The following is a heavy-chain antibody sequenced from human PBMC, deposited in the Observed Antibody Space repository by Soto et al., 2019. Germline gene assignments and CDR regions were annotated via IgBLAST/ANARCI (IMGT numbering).Heavy chain of an antibody. V-gene: IGHV3-30*03. D-gene: IGHD6-19*01. CDR1: GFTFSSYG. CDR2: ISYDGSNK. J-gene: IGHJ4*02. Sequence: GGSLRLSFAASGFTFSSYGMHWVRQAPGKGLEWVSVISYDGSNKYYADSVKGRFTISRDNAKNALYLQMTGLRGDDTAVYYCARDLLSGANYYAHWGQGTLVTVSS. CDR3: ARDLLSGANYYAH.